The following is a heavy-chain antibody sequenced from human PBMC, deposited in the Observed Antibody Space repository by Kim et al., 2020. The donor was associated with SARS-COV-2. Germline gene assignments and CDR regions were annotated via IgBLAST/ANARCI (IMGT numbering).Heavy chain of an antibody. V-gene: IGHV4-34*01. CDR3: AREAVLGSGYNY. CDR2: INHSGST. Sequence: SETLSLTCAVYGGSFSGYYWSWIRQSPGKGLEWIGEINHSGSTNYNPSLKSRVTISVDTSKNQFSLKLSSVTAADTAVYYCAREAVLGSGYNYWGQGTLVTVSS. J-gene: IGHJ4*02. CDR1: GGSFSGYY. D-gene: IGHD3-3*01.